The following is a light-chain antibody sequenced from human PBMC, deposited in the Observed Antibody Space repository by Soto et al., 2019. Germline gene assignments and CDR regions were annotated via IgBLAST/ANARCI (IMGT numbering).Light chain of an antibody. CDR1: QGSSSY. CDR3: QQHSSYPLT. V-gene: IGKV1-9*01. CDR2: LAS. Sequence: DIQLTQSPSFLSASVGDRVTITCQASQGSSSYLAWYQQKPGKAPKLLIYLASTLQSGVPSRFSGGRSGTEFTLTISSLQPEDFATYYCQQHSSYPLTFGGGTDVEIK. J-gene: IGKJ4*01.